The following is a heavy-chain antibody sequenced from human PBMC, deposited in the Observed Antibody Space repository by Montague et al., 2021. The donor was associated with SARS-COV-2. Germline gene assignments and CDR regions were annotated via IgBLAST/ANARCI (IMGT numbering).Heavy chain of an antibody. D-gene: IGHD3-3*01. CDR1: GGSISSGGYY. CDR2: IYYSGST. CDR3: ARDPLKITIFGVDNYCYYGMDV. Sequence: TLSLTCTVSGGSISSGGYYWSWIRQPPGKGLEWIGYIYYSGSTYYNPSLKSRVTISVDTSKNQFSLKLSSVTAADTAVYYCARDPLKITIFGVDNYCYYGMDVWGQGTTVTVSS. J-gene: IGHJ6*02. V-gene: IGHV4-31*03.